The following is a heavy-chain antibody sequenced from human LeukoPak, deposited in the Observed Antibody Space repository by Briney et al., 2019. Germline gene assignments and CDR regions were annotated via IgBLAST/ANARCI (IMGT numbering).Heavy chain of an antibody. CDR2: IKSKTDGGTT. Sequence: GGSLRLSCAASGFTFSNAWMSWVRQAPGKGLEWVGRIKSKTDGGTTDYAAPVEGRFTISRDDSKNTLYPQMNSLKTEDTAVYYCTTLDIVATIFGMREYYFDYWGQGTLVTVSS. CDR1: GFTFSNAW. D-gene: IGHD5-12*01. J-gene: IGHJ4*02. V-gene: IGHV3-15*01. CDR3: TTLDIVATIFGMREYYFDY.